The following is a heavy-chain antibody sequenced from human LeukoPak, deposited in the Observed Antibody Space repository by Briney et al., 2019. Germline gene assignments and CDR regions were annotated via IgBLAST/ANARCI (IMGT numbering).Heavy chain of an antibody. CDR3: ARIGSSWSFDY. CDR1: GGTLSTYE. J-gene: IGHJ4*02. D-gene: IGHD6-13*01. V-gene: IGHV3-23*01. CDR2: VSGYSDRT. Sequence: GGSLRLSCTIFGGTLSTYEFNWVRQAPGRGLEWVSAVSGYSDRTYYADSVKGRFTISRDNSHDTLSLQMNSLRAEDTAVYYCARIGSSWSFDYWGQGTRVTVSS.